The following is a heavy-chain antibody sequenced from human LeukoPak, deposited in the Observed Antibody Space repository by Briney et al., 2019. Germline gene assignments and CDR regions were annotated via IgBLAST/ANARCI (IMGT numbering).Heavy chain of an antibody. J-gene: IGHJ3*02. Sequence: GGSLRLSCSASGFTFSNYWMSWVRQAPGKGLEWVANIKQDGRDKYYVDSVKGRFTITRDNAKNSLFLQMNGLRAEDTGLYYCASGGGATRSGYAFDMWGQGTLVTVSS. V-gene: IGHV3-7*01. CDR2: IKQDGRDK. D-gene: IGHD1-26*01. CDR3: ASGGGATRSGYAFDM. CDR1: GFTFSNYW.